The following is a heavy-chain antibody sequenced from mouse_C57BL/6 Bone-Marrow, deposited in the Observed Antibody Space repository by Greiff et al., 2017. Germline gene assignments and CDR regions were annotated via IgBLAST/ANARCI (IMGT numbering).Heavy chain of an antibody. V-gene: IGHV5-6*02. J-gene: IGHJ2*01. D-gene: IGHD3-3*01. Sequence: EVKLVESGGDLVKPGGSLKLSCAASGFTFSSYGMSWVRQTPDKRLEWVATISSGGSYTYYPDSVKGRFTISRDNAKNTLYLQMSSLKSEDTAMYYCARQRDWPFDYWGQGTTLTVSS. CDR2: ISSGGSYT. CDR3: ARQRDWPFDY. CDR1: GFTFSSYG.